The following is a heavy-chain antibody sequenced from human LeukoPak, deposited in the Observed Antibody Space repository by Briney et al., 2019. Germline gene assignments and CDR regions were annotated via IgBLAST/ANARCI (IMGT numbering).Heavy chain of an antibody. D-gene: IGHD2-2*01. CDR1: GVTFSSYA. Sequence: AGSLRLSSAAPGVTFSSYAMTWVRQAPGKGLEWVSAISGSGGSTYYADSVKGRFTISRDNSKNTLYLQMNSLRAEDTAVYYCAKDQPPDIVVVTDVPDGMHVWAKGTTVTVSS. CDR2: ISGSGGST. V-gene: IGHV3-23*01. CDR3: AKDQPPDIVVVTDVPDGMHV. J-gene: IGHJ6*04.